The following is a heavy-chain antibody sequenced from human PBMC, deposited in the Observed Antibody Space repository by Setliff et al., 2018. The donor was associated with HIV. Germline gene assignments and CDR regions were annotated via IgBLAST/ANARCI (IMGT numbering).Heavy chain of an antibody. Sequence: PSETLSLTCAVSGGSMRSSGYSWTWIRQAPGKGLEWVGYIYYNGNAYYNPPLKSRVTISVDRSKNQFSLKLSSVTAADTAVYYCARRGDFFYYAMDVWGQGTTVTAP. CDR2: IYYNGNA. CDR1: GGSMRSSGYS. J-gene: IGHJ6*02. V-gene: IGHV4-30-2*01. CDR3: ARRGDFFYYAMDV.